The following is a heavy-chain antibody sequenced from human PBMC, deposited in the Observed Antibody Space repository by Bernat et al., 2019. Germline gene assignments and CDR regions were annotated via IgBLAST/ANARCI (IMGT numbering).Heavy chain of an antibody. J-gene: IGHJ4*02. V-gene: IGHV3-23*01. Sequence: EVQLLASGGGLVQPGGSLRISCAASGFSFSINAMSWVRQAPGRGLEWVSSISESGSSTFYADSVKGRFTISRDNSKNTLYLQMNSLRAEDTAVYYCAKDDVVGARAGFDYWGQGTLVTVSS. CDR1: GFSFSINA. CDR2: ISESGSST. D-gene: IGHD1-26*01. CDR3: AKDDVVGARAGFDY.